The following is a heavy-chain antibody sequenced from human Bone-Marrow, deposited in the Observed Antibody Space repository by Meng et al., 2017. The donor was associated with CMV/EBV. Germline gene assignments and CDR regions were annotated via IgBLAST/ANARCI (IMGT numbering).Heavy chain of an antibody. J-gene: IGHJ4*02. V-gene: IGHV3-53*01. Sequence: LSLTCAASGFTVSSNYMSWVRQAPGKGPEWVSVIYSGGSTYYADSVKGRFTISRDNSKNTLYLQMNSLRAEDTAVYYCASGDDLDYWGQGTLVTASS. CDR1: GFTVSSNY. CDR2: IYSGGST. D-gene: IGHD2-21*01. CDR3: ASGDDLDY.